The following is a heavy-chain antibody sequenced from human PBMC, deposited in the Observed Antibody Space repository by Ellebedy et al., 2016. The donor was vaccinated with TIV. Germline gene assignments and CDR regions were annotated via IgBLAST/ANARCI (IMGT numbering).Heavy chain of an antibody. D-gene: IGHD1-26*01. J-gene: IGHJ4*02. CDR1: GYTFTSYA. CDR3: ARGGVGSYLWTIGY. CDR2: INAGNGNT. Sequence: AASVKVSCKASGYTFTSYAMHWVRHAPGQRLEWMGWINAGNGNTKYSQKFQGRVTITRDTSASTAYMELSSLRSEDTAVYYCARGGVGSYLWTIGYWGQGTLVTVSS. V-gene: IGHV1-3*01.